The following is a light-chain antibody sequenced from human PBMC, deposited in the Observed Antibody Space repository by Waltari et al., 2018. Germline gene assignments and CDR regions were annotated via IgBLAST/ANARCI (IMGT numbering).Light chain of an antibody. J-gene: IGLJ3*02. V-gene: IGLV1-44*01. CDR1: ASNIGGNS. CDR2: RSG. CDR3: ASWDDSLNGHWV. Sequence: QSVLTQTPSASGTPGQRVTISCSGSASNIGGNSVNGYQQLPGKAPKLLIYRSGLRPSGVPDRFSGSKSGTSASLAISGLQSEDEADYFCASWDDSLNGHWVFGGGTKVTVL.